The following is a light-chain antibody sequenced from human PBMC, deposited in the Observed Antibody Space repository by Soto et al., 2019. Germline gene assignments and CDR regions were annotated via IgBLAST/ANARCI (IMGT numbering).Light chain of an antibody. J-gene: IGKJ4*01. CDR3: QKYDRAPLT. V-gene: IGKV1-27*01. CDR2: GAS. Sequence: DIQMTQSPSSLTASIGDRVTISCRASQGFSNSLAWYQQKPGKVPTLLIYGASIVQSGVPSRFSGSGSGTEFTLTISCLQPEDVATYFCQKYDRAPLTFGGGTKVEIK. CDR1: QGFSNS.